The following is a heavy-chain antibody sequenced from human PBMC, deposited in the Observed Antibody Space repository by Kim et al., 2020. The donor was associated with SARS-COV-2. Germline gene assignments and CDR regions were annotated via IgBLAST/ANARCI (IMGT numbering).Heavy chain of an antibody. CDR1: GGTFSSYA. V-gene: IGHV1-69*04. J-gene: IGHJ4*02. CDR3: ARDKKGGGYSGYSYYFDY. Sequence: SVKVSCKASGGTFSSYAISWVRQAPGQGLEWMGRIIPILGIANYAQKFQGRVTITADKSTSTAYMELSSLRSEDTAVYYCARDKKGGGYSGYSYYFDYWGQGTLVTVSS. D-gene: IGHD5-12*01. CDR2: IIPILGIA.